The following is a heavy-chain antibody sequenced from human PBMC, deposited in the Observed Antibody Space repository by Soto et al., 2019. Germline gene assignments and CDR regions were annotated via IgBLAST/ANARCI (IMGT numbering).Heavy chain of an antibody. J-gene: IGHJ4*02. V-gene: IGHV1-18*01. Sequence: QVQLVQSGAEVKKPGASVKVSCKASGYTFTSYGISWVRQAPGQGREWMGWISAYNGNTNYAQKLQGRVTMTKDTSKSTAYMELRSLRSDDKAVYYWARDNCSGGSCYVDYWGQGTLVTVSS. CDR3: ARDNCSGGSCYVDY. CDR1: GYTFTSYG. CDR2: ISAYNGNT. D-gene: IGHD2-15*01.